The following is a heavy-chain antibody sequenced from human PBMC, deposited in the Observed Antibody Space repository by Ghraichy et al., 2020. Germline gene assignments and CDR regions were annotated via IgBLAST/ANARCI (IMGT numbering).Heavy chain of an antibody. V-gene: IGHV3-7*03. CDR2: IKQDGSER. Sequence: GESLNISCAASGFTFSYYWMSWVRQAPGKGLEWVANIKQDGSERYYVDSVKGRFTISRDNAKNSLYLQMNSLRAEDTAVYYCARHTSKAGHDPWGQGTQVTVSS. D-gene: IGHD6-13*01. CDR1: GFTFSYYW. J-gene: IGHJ5*02. CDR3: ARHTSKAGHDP.